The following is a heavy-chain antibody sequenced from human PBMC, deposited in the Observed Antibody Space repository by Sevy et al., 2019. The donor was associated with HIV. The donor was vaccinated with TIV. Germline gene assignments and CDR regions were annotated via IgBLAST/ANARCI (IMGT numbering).Heavy chain of an antibody. D-gene: IGHD3-3*01. J-gene: IGHJ6*03. CDR1: GYTFTSYG. Sequence: ASVKVSCKASGYTFTSYGISWVRQAPGQGLEGMGWISAYNGNTNYAQKLQGRVTMTTDTSTSTAYMELRSLRSDDTAVYYCARYYDFWSGYRSYKDYYYYMDVWGKGTTVTVSS. CDR3: ARYYDFWSGYRSYKDYYYYMDV. CDR2: ISAYNGNT. V-gene: IGHV1-18*01.